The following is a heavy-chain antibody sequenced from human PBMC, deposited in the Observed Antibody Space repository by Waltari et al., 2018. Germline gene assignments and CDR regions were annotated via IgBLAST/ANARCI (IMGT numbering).Heavy chain of an antibody. D-gene: IGHD6-13*01. J-gene: IGHJ5*02. CDR2: ITPHRGGT. Sequence: QVQLVQSGAEVKKPGASVTVSCKASGYTFTGYYMHWVRPATGQRLDGMGWITPHRGGTNSAQKVQGRFTRTRDTSISSAYMELSRLRSDDTSVYYCATWVGIAAAGSGYNWFDPWGQGTLVTVSS. V-gene: IGHV1-2*02. CDR1: GYTFTGYY. CDR3: ATWVGIAAAGSGYNWFDP.